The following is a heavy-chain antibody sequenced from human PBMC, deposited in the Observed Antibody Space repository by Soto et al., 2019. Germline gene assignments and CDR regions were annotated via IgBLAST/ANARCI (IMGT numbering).Heavy chain of an antibody. D-gene: IGHD6-13*01. J-gene: IGHJ6*02. V-gene: IGHV3-23*01. CDR3: ARERRVGQQLVLYYYYYYGMDV. CDR2: ISGSGGST. Sequence: PGGSLRLSCAASGFTFSSYAMSWVRQAPGKGLEWVSAISGSGGSTYYADSVKGRFTISRDNSKNTLYLQMNSLRAEDTAVYYCARERRVGQQLVLYYYYYYGMDVWGQGTTVTVSS. CDR1: GFTFSSYA.